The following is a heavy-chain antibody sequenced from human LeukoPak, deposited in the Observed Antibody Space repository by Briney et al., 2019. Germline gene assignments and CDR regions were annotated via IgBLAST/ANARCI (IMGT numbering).Heavy chain of an antibody. Sequence: GGSLRLSCVGSGFTFNHYMAWVRRSPRLGLEWVSAITASGDYTYYTDSVKGRFTISRDNSKNTLYLQMNNLRAEDTAIYYCVKDLPASGWYSWGQGTLVTVSS. CDR2: ITASGDYT. D-gene: IGHD6-19*01. CDR1: GFTFNHY. V-gene: IGHV3-23*01. CDR3: VKDLPASGWYS. J-gene: IGHJ4*02.